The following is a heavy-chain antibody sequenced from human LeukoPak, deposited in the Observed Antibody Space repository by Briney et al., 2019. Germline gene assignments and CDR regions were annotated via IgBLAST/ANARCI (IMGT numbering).Heavy chain of an antibody. J-gene: IGHJ4*02. V-gene: IGHV4-59*01. CDR1: GASISSYY. D-gene: IGHD3-22*01. CDR3: ARENPSGYYNRPIDY. CDR2: IYYSGSI. Sequence: PSETLSLICTVSGASISSYYWSWIRQPPGKGLEWIGDIYYSGSIKYNPSLKSRVTMSVDTSKNQFSLKLSSVTAADTAIYYCARENPSGYYNRPIDYWGQGTLVTVSS.